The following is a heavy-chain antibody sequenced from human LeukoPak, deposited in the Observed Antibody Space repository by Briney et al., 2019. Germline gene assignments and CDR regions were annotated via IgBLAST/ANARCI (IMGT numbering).Heavy chain of an antibody. J-gene: IGHJ6*03. CDR2: ISWNSGSI. D-gene: IGHD5-18*01. Sequence: GGSLRLSCAASGFTFDDYAMHWVRQAPGKGLEWVSGISWNSGSIGYADSVKGRFTTSRDNSKNTLYLQMNSLRAEDTAVYYCAKLRGYSCGPGYYYYMDVWGKGTTVTVSS. CDR3: AKLRGYSCGPGYYYYMDV. CDR1: GFTFDDYA. V-gene: IGHV3-9*01.